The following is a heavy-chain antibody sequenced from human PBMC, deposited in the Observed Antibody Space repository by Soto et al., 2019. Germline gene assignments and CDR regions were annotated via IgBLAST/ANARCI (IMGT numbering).Heavy chain of an antibody. V-gene: IGHV4-30-4*01. CDR3: AGMVRGVSDAFDI. CDR1: GGSISSGDYY. J-gene: IGHJ3*02. Sequence: QVQLQESGPGLVKPSQTLSLTCTVSGGSISSGDYYWSWIRQPPGKGLEWIGYIYYSGSTYYNPSLKSRVTISVDTSMNQFSLKLSSVTAADTXVYYWAGMVRGVSDAFDIXXXXTMVTVXS. CDR2: IYYSGST. D-gene: IGHD3-10*01.